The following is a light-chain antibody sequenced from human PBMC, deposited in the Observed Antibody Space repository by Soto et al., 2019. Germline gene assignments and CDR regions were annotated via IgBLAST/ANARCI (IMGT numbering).Light chain of an antibody. V-gene: IGLV2-14*01. J-gene: IGLJ1*01. CDR1: SSDVGNYIF. CDR3: VSYTASASYV. Sequence: QSVLTQPASASGSPGQSITISCTGTSSDVGNYIFVSWYRQHPGKAPKLMIYDINNRPSGVSKRFSGSKSGNTASLTISGLQAEDEADYYCVSYTASASYVFGAGAKVTVL. CDR2: DIN.